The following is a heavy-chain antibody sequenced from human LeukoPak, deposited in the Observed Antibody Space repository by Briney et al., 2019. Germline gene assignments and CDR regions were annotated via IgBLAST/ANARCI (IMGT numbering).Heavy chain of an antibody. V-gene: IGHV1-18*01. Sequence: ASVKVSCKASGYTFSSNGFSWVRQAPGQRLEWMVWINAYNGNTDYAQNLQGRVTMTTDTPTSTAHMGLRSLRSDDTAVYYCARRQGTTLTFDYWGQGTLVTVSS. CDR2: INAYNGNT. CDR3: ARRQGTTLTFDY. D-gene: IGHD1-1*01. J-gene: IGHJ4*02. CDR1: GYTFSSNG.